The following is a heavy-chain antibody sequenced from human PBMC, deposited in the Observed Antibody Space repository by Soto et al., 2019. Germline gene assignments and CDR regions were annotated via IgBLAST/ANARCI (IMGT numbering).Heavy chain of an antibody. V-gene: IGHV4-31*03. CDR1: SGSISSGGYY. D-gene: IGHD3-22*01. J-gene: IGHJ4*02. Sequence: SETLSLTCSVSSGSISSGGYYWSWIRQHPGKGLEWIGYIYYSGSTYYNPSLKSRVTISVDTSKNQFSLKLSSVTAADTAVYYCARATGYYDSSGYYPLGYWGQGTLVTVS. CDR2: IYYSGST. CDR3: ARATGYYDSSGYYPLGY.